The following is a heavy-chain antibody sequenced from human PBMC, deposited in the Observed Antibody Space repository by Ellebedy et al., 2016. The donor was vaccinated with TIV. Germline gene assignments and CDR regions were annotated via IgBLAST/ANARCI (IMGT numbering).Heavy chain of an antibody. J-gene: IGHJ5*02. CDR3: ARGGRLFPSNWFDR. V-gene: IGHV3-11*06. CDR1: GGSINSRGYS. CDR2: ISSSTTYT. Sequence: PGGSLRLSCTVSGGSINSRGYSWDWIRQAPGKGLEWISYISSSTTYTNYADSVKGRFTISRDNAKNTVYLQMSSLRVEDTAVYYCARGGRLFPSNWFDRWGQGTLVTVSS.